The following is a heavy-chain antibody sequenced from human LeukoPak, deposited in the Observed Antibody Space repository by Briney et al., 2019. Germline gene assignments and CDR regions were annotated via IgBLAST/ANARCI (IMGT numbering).Heavy chain of an antibody. CDR2: IYYSGST. V-gene: IGHV4-61*01. Sequence: PSETLSLTCIVSGGSISSSSYYWSWIRQPPGKGLEWIGYIYYSGSTNYSPSLKSRVTISVDTSKNQFSLKLSSVTAADTAVYYCARSEYSYGADAFDIWGQGTMVTVSS. CDR3: ARSEYSYGADAFDI. J-gene: IGHJ3*02. CDR1: GGSISSSSYY. D-gene: IGHD5-18*01.